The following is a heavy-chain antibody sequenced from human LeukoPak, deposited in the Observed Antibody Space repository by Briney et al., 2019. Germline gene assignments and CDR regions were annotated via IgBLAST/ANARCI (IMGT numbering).Heavy chain of an antibody. J-gene: IGHJ6*03. V-gene: IGHV4-34*01. Sequence: SETLSLTCAVYGGSFSGYYWSWIRQPPGKGLEWIGEINHSGSTNFNPSLKSRVTISVDTSKNQFSLKLSSVTAADTAVYYCARVPLSRDYDSSGYYYYYYYMDVWGKGTTVTISS. D-gene: IGHD3-22*01. CDR3: ARVPLSRDYDSSGYYYYYYYMDV. CDR1: GGSFSGYY. CDR2: INHSGST.